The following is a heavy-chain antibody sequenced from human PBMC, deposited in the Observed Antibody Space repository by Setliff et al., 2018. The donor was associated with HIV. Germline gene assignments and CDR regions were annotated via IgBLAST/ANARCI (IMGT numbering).Heavy chain of an antibody. CDR2: INHSGGT. D-gene: IGHD2-15*01. J-gene: IGHJ6*03. CDR1: GGSFNGYY. V-gene: IGHV4-34*01. Sequence: SETLSLTCAVYGGSFNGYYWNWIRQPPGKGLEWLGEINHSGGTKYNPSLKSRVTISVDPSKKQFSLTVDSVTAADTAAYYCARGFSGQYSFTGYMDVWGKGATVTVSS. CDR3: ARGFSGQYSFTGYMDV.